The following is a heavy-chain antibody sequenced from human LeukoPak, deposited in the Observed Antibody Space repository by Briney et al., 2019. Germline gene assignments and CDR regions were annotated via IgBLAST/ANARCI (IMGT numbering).Heavy chain of an antibody. D-gene: IGHD3-22*01. V-gene: IGHV3-9*01. CDR1: GFTFDDYA. CDR3: ATSSSGYYYSRENY. CDR2: ISWNSGSI. Sequence: GRSLRLSCAASGFTFDDYAMHWVRQAPGKGLEWVSGISWNSGSIGYADSVKGRFTISRDNAKNSLYLQMNSLSAEDTALYYCATSSSGYYYSRENYWGQGTLVTVSS. J-gene: IGHJ4*02.